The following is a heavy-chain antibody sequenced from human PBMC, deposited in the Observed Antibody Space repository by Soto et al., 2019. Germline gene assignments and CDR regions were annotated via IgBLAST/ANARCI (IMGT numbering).Heavy chain of an antibody. J-gene: IGHJ4*02. Sequence: QVQLQESGPGLVKPSQTLSLTFIVSGDSISSGGYLWTWIRQYPGKGLEWMGYIYHSGTAFYNPSLKSRLTISVDTSNNQFSLRLRSVTAADTAVYYCARGRGTYTDYWGQGTLVIVSS. CDR2: IYHSGTA. CDR1: GDSISSGGYL. D-gene: IGHD2-2*02. CDR3: ARGRGTYTDY. V-gene: IGHV4-31*03.